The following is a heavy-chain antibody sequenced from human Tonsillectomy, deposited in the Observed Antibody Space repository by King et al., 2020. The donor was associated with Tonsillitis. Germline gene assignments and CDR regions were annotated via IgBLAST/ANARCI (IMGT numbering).Heavy chain of an antibody. Sequence: QLQLQESGPGLVKPSETLSLTCTVSGGSISNYYWSWIRQPPGKGLEWIGYIYNSVNTNYNPSLKSRVTISIDTSKNQFSLKLSSVTAADTAVYYCARGDFGDSAREGFDYWGQGTPVTVSS. V-gene: IGHV4-59*01. J-gene: IGHJ4*02. CDR1: GGSISNYY. D-gene: IGHD4-17*01. CDR3: ARGDFGDSAREGFDY. CDR2: IYNSVNT.